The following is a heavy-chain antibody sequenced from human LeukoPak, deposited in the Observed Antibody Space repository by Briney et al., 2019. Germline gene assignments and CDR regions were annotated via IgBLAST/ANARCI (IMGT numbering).Heavy chain of an antibody. CDR1: GGSISGYY. D-gene: IGHD3-10*01. CDR3: ARFGADSHGRAFDI. Sequence: SETLSLTCTVSGGSISGYYWSWVRQPPGKGLEYIGYINYSGSTNYNPSLKSRVTISLDTSRNQLSLKLSSVTAADTAVYYCARFGADSHGRAFDIWGQGTMLTISS. J-gene: IGHJ3*02. V-gene: IGHV4-59*01. CDR2: INYSGST.